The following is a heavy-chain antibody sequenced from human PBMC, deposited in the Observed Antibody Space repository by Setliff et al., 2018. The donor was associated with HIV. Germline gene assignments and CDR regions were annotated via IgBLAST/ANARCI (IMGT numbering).Heavy chain of an antibody. V-gene: IGHV1-18*01. CDR3: ARGSSPVDYFDY. J-gene: IGHJ4*02. CDR1: GGMPNRYA. Sequence: ASVKVSCKASGGMPNRYAISWVRQAPGQGLEWMGWISVYNDNTKYAQKFRGRVTMTTDTSTSTAYMDLRSLRSDDTAVYYCARGSSPVDYFDYWGLGTLVTVSS. CDR2: ISVYNDNT.